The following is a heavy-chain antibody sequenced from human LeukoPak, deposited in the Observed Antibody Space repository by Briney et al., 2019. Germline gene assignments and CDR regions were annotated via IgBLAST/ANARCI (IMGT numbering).Heavy chain of an antibody. D-gene: IGHD2/OR15-2a*01. CDR2: IYSGGNT. J-gene: IGHJ4*02. Sequence: GGSLRLSCEASGFSFPYGMSWVRQAAGKGLEWVSFIYSGGNTHYSDSVKARFTISRDNSKNTLYLQMNSLRAEDTAVYYCARRAGEYSHPYDYWGQGTLVTVSS. CDR1: GFSFPYG. V-gene: IGHV3-53*01. CDR3: ARRAGEYSHPYDY.